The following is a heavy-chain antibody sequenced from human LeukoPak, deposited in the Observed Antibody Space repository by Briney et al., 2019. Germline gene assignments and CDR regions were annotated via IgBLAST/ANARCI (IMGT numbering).Heavy chain of an antibody. J-gene: IGHJ6*02. D-gene: IGHD1-1*01. CDR3: ARDQWAWNDDGGYYGMDV. CDR2: IYTSGST. CDR1: GGSISSYY. V-gene: IGHV4-4*07. Sequence: SETLSLTCTVSGGSISSYYWSWIRQPAGKGLEWIGRIYTSGSTNYNPSLKSRVTMSVDTSKNQSSLKLSSVTAADTAVYYCARDQWAWNDDGGYYGMDVWGQGTTVTVSS.